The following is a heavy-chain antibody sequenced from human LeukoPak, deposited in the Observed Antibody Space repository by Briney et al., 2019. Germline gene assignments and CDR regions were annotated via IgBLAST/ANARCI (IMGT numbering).Heavy chain of an antibody. Sequence: AASVKVSCKASGYTFTSYGISWVRQAPGQGLEWMGWISAYNGNTNYAQKLQGRVTMTTDTSTSTAYMELRSLRSDDTAVYYCARDIVVVPAAYFDYWGQGTLVTVSS. V-gene: IGHV1-18*01. D-gene: IGHD2-2*01. CDR1: GYTFTSYG. CDR3: ARDIVVVPAAYFDY. CDR2: ISAYNGNT. J-gene: IGHJ4*02.